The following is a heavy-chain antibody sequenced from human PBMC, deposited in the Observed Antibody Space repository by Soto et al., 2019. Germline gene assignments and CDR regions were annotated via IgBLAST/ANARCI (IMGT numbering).Heavy chain of an antibody. CDR1: GFTFSSYG. CDR2: ISYDGSNK. CDR3: AKDRCSGYDCYYYYYMDV. J-gene: IGHJ6*03. Sequence: GGSLRLSCAASGFTFSSYGMHWVRQAPGKGLEWVAVISYDGSNKYYADSVKGRFTISRDNSKNTLYLQMNSLRAEDTAVYYCAKDRCSGYDCYYYYYMDVWGKGTTVTVSS. D-gene: IGHD5-12*01. V-gene: IGHV3-30*18.